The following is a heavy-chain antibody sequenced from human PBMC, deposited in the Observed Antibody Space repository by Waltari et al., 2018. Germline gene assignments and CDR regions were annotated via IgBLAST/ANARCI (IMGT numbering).Heavy chain of an antibody. CDR2: ISAYNGNT. CDR1: GYTFSTYG. CDR3: ARGREYYDFWSGSSYFDS. J-gene: IGHJ4*02. D-gene: IGHD3-3*01. V-gene: IGHV1-18*01. Sequence: QVQLMQSGDEVKKPGASVKVSCTASGYTFSTYGITWVRQAPGQALEWVGWISAYNGNTNYPQHLHTRISLTRDTSTSTAYLELRSLTSDDTAVYYCARGREYYDFWSGSSYFDSWGQGTLVTVSS.